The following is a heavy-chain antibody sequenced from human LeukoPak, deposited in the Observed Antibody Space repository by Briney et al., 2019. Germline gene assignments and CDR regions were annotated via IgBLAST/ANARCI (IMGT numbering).Heavy chain of an antibody. Sequence: SVKVSCKASGGTFSSYAISWVRQAPGQGLEWMGGIIPIFGTANYAQKFQGRVTITTDESTSTAYMELSSLRSEDTAVYYCASTYYDFTDYYYYYMDVWGKGTTVTVSS. V-gene: IGHV1-69*05. CDR2: IIPIFGTA. D-gene: IGHD3-3*01. J-gene: IGHJ6*03. CDR3: ASTYYDFTDYYYYYMDV. CDR1: GGTFSSYA.